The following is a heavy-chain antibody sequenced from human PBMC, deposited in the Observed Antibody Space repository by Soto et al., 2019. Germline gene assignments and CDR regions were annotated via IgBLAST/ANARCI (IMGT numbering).Heavy chain of an antibody. CDR1: GYTLTEIS. V-gene: IGHV1-24*01. CDR3: ATVTTLYSYYYGMHV. CDR2: FDPEDGET. J-gene: IGHJ6*02. Sequence: GASVKVSWKVSGYTLTEISLHLGRQAPGKGLEWMGGFDPEDGETIYAQKFQGRVTMTEDTSTDTAYMELSSLRSEDTAVYYCATVTTLYSYYYGMHVWGQGTTVTVSS. D-gene: IGHD4-17*01.